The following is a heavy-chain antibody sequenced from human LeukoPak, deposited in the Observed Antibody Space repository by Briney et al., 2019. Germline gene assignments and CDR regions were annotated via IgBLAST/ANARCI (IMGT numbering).Heavy chain of an antibody. CDR1: GGSFSDYY. J-gene: IGHJ4*02. V-gene: IGHV4-34*01. Sequence: PSETLSLTCTAYGGSFSDYYWSWIRQPPGKGLEWIGEINQSGSTDYNPSLKSRVIISGDKSKNEFSLKMTSVTAADTAVYYCARGPRYCSSSSCYELDYWGQGTLVTVSS. CDR3: ARGPRYCSSSSCYELDY. D-gene: IGHD2-2*01. CDR2: INQSGST.